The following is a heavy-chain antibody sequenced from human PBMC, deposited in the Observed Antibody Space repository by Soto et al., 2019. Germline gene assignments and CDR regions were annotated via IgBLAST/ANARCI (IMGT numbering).Heavy chain of an antibody. V-gene: IGHV4-39*01. J-gene: IGHJ6*02. CDR2: IYYSGST. CDR3: ARLGYGGYDDYYYGMDV. CDR1: GGSISSSSYY. D-gene: IGHD5-12*01. Sequence: PSETLSLTCTVSGGSISSSSYYWGWIRQPPGKGLEWIGSIYYSGSTYYNPSLKSRVTLSVDTSKNQFSLKLSSVTAADTAVYYCARLGYGGYDDYYYGMDVWGQGTTVT.